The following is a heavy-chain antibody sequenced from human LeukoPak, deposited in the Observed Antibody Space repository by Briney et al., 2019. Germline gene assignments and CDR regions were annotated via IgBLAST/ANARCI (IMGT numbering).Heavy chain of an antibody. CDR2: IKQDESEK. V-gene: IGHV3-7*01. J-gene: IGHJ4*02. CDR3: ARAGSFSSSYGISWDY. Sequence: SGGSLRLSCAASGFTFSSYWMSWVRQAPGKGLEWVANIKQDESEKYYVDSVKGRFTISRDNAKNSLFLQMNSLRAEDTAVYYCARAGSFSSSYGISWDYWGQGALVAVSS. D-gene: IGHD2-15*01. CDR1: GFTFSSYW.